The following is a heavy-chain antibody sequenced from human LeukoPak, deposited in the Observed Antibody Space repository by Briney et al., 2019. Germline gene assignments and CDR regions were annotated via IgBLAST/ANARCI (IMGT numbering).Heavy chain of an antibody. J-gene: IGHJ6*02. V-gene: IGHV6-1*01. CDR1: GDSVSSNSAA. Sequence: SQTLSLTCAISGDSVSSNSAAWNWIRQSPSRGLEWLGRTYYRSKWYNDYAVSVKSRITINPDTSKKQFSLQLSSVTPEDTAVYYCARAGHLWFGEFYYYYYYGMDVWGQGTTVTVSS. CDR2: TYYRSKWYN. CDR3: ARAGHLWFGEFYYYYYYGMDV. D-gene: IGHD3-10*01.